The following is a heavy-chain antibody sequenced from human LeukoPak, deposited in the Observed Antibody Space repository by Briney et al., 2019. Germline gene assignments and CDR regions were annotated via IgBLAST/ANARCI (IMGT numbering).Heavy chain of an antibody. CDR1: GYSISSGYY. J-gene: IGHJ6*03. V-gene: IGHV4-38-2*01. CDR2: IYQSGST. CDR3: ARIFGSGNENYFYYMDV. D-gene: IGHD3-10*01. Sequence: SETLSLTCAASGYSISSGYYWGWIRQPPGKGLEWIGIIYQSGSTFYNPSLKTRVTISVDTSKNQFSLTLSSVTAADTAVYYCARIFGSGNENYFYYMDVWGKGTTVTVSS.